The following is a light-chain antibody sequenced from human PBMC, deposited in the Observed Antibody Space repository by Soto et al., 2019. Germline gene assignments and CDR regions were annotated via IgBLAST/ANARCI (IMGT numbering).Light chain of an antibody. Sequence: DIQMTQSPSTLAASVGDRVTITCRASQSRYNYLAGYQQRPGKAPEILLYDASSLQRGVPSRFSGSGSGTECTLTSSSLHPDDFATSYCQHYHSHSWTFGQGTKVAI. V-gene: IGKV1-5*01. CDR2: DAS. CDR3: QHYHSHSWT. CDR1: QSRYNY. J-gene: IGKJ1*01.